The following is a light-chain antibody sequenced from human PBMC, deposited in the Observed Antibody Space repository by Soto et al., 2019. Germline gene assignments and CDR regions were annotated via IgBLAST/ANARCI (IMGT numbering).Light chain of an antibody. CDR1: QSVNRY. J-gene: IGKJ5*01. CDR2: DAS. V-gene: IGKV3-11*01. Sequence: SLCTEGGAILSCWASQSVNRYLVWYQQKPGQAPRLLMYDASKRATGIPARFSGSGSGTELTRSAVSVLLVNFAFDLCQLHAQLPSACGEGTRLEIK. CDR3: QLHAQLPSA.